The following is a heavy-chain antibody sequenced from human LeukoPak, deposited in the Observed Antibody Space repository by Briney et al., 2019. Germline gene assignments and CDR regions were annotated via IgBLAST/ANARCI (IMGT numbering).Heavy chain of an antibody. CDR1: GGSFSGYY. Sequence: SETLSLTCAVYGGSFSGYYWSWIRQPPGKGLEWIGEINHSGSTNYNPSLKSRVTISVDTSKNQFSLKLGSVTAADTAVYYCARVIWTDYYYYYYMDVWGKGTTVTVSS. CDR2: INHSGST. J-gene: IGHJ6*03. CDR3: ARVIWTDYYYYYYMDV. D-gene: IGHD2-15*01. V-gene: IGHV4-34*01.